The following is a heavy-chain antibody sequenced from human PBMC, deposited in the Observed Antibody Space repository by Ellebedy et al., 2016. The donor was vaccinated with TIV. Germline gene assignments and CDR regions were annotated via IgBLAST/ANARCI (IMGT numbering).Heavy chain of an antibody. J-gene: IGHJ2*01. V-gene: IGHV3-13*01. CDR3: ARERANSGYNWNDWYFDL. Sequence: GESLKISCGASGFTFSNSDMHWVRQPVGKGLEWVSAIGVGGDTYYSDYVKGRFTISRENDKNSLYLQMYNLGAGDTAVYYCARERANSGYNWNDWYFDLWGRGTLVTVSS. CDR1: GFTFSNSD. CDR2: IGVGGDT. D-gene: IGHD1-1*01.